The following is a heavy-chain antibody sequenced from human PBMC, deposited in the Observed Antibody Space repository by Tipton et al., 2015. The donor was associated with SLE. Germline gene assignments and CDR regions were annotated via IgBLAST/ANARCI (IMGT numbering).Heavy chain of an antibody. Sequence: TLSLTCTVSGGSISSHYWSWIRQPPGKGLEWIGDIYYSGGTNYNPSLKSRVTISVDTSKNQFSLKLSSVTAADTAVYYCASGSYSSSWFDLGYSGQGTLVPVSS. J-gene: IGHJ4*02. CDR3: ASGSYSSSWFDLGY. CDR2: IYYSGGT. V-gene: IGHV4-59*11. D-gene: IGHD6-13*01. CDR1: GGSISSHY.